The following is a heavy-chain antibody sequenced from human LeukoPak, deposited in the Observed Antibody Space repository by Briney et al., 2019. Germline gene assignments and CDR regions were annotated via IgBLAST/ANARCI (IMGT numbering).Heavy chain of an antibody. CDR2: INHSGST. Sequence: SETLSLTCAVYGGSFSGDYWSWIRQPPGKGLEWMGEINHSGSTNYNPSLKIRVTISVDTSKNQFSLKLSPGTSADTAVDYCARGMAVWGQGTTVTVS. J-gene: IGHJ6*02. CDR3: ARGMAV. V-gene: IGHV4-34*01. CDR1: GGSFSGDY.